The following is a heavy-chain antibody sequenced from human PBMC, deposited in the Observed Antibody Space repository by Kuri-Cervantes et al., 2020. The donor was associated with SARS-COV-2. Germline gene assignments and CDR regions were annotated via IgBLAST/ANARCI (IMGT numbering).Heavy chain of an antibody. CDR2: ISSSSSYI. D-gene: IGHD1-1*01. V-gene: IGHV3-21*01. Sequence: GESLKISCAASGFTFSSYSMNWVRQAPGKGLEWVSSISSSSSYIYYADSVKGRFTISRDNAKNSLYLQVNSLRAEDTAVYYCARDHDAKSFDYWGQGTLVTVSS. CDR3: ARDHDAKSFDY. J-gene: IGHJ4*02. CDR1: GFTFSSYS.